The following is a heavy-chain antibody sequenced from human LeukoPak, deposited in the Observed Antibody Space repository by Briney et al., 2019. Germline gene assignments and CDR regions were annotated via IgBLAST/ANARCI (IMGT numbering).Heavy chain of an antibody. D-gene: IGHD1-26*01. CDR1: GFTFSSYS. CDR3: ASYSGSYYGTFDI. CDR2: ISSSSTTI. J-gene: IGHJ3*02. V-gene: IGHV3-48*01. Sequence: GGSLRLSCAASGFTFSSYSMNWVRQAPGKGLEWVSYISSSSTTIYYADSVKGRFTISRDNAKNSLYLQMNSLRAEDTAVYYCASYSGSYYGTFDIWGQGKMVTVSS.